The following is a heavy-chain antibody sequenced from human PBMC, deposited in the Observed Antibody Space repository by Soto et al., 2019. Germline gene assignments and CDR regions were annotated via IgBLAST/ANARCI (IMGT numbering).Heavy chain of an antibody. CDR3: ARHVSYYYYDSSGYPPITFDY. Sequence: ETLSLTCTVSGGSISSYYWSRIRQPPGKGLEWIGYIYYSGITNYNPSLKSRVTISVDTSKNQFSLKLSSVTAADTAVYYCARHVSYYYYDSSGYPPITFDYWGQGTLLTVSS. D-gene: IGHD3-22*01. J-gene: IGHJ4*02. CDR1: GGSISSYY. CDR2: IYYSGIT. V-gene: IGHV4-59*08.